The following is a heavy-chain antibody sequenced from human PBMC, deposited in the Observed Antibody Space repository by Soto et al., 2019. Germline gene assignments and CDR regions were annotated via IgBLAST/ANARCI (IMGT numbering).Heavy chain of an antibody. CDR3: ARLRYYYGSGTPQWFDP. CDR1: GFTFSSYE. D-gene: IGHD3-10*01. Sequence: LRLSCAASGFTFSSYEMNWVRQAPGKGLEWVSYISSSGSTIYYADSVKGRFTISRDNAKNSLYLQMNSLRAEDTAIYYCARLRYYYGSGTPQWFDPWGQGTLVTVSS. J-gene: IGHJ5*02. CDR2: ISSSGSTI. V-gene: IGHV3-48*03.